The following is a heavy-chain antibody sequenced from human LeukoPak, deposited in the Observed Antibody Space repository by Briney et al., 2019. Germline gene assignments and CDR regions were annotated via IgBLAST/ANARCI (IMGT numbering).Heavy chain of an antibody. D-gene: IGHD3-9*01. V-gene: IGHV4-30-4*01. CDR1: GGSISSGDYY. CDR3: ARAPGGRYFDPPVGRFDP. J-gene: IGHJ5*02. CDR2: IYYSGST. Sequence: SETLSLTCTVSGGSISSGDYYWSWIRQPPGKGLEWIGYIYYSGSTYYNPSLKSRVTISVDTSKNQFSLKLSSVTAADTAVYYCARAPGGRYFDPPVGRFDPWGQGTLVTVSS.